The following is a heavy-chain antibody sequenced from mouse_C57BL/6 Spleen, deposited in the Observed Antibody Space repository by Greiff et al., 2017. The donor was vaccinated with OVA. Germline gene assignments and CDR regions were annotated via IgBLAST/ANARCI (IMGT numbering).Heavy chain of an antibody. J-gene: IGHJ3*01. D-gene: IGHD1-1*01. V-gene: IGHV1-64*01. CDR1: GYTFTSYW. CDR2: IHPNSGST. CDR3: ASYFDSAWFAY. Sequence: VQLQQPGAELIKPGASVKLSCKASGYTFTSYWMHWVKQRPGQGLEWIGMIHPNSGSTNYNEKIKSKATLTVDKSSSTAYMQLSSLTSEDAAVYYCASYFDSAWFAYWGQWTLVTVSA.